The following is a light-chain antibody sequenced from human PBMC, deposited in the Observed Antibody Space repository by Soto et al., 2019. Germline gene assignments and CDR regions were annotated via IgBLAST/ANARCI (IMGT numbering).Light chain of an antibody. V-gene: IGLV1-47*01. CDR2: RNN. CDR3: ATWDDSLNGFYV. Sequence: QSVLTQPPSASGTPGQRVTISCSGSSSNIGSDTVYWYQQLPRTAPKLLIYRNNQRPSGVPDRFSGSKSGTSASLAISGLRSDDEADYFCATWDDSLNGFYVFGTGTKLTVL. CDR1: SSNIGSDT. J-gene: IGLJ1*01.